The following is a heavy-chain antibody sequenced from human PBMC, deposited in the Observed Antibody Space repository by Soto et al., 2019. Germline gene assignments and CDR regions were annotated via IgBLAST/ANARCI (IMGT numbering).Heavy chain of an antibody. CDR2: TYYRSEWYT. CDR1: GDSVSSNSAA. D-gene: IGHD1-1*01. Sequence: PSQTLSLTCAISGDSVSSNSAAWNWIRQSPSRGLEWLGRTYYRSEWYTDYAPSVRSRITINADTSKNKFSLQLNSVTPEDTAVYYCARGLGGITDYWGQGTRVTVSS. V-gene: IGHV6-1*01. J-gene: IGHJ4*02. CDR3: ARGLGGITDY.